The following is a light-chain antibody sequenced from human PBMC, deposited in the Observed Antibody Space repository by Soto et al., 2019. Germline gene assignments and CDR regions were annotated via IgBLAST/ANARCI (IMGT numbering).Light chain of an antibody. CDR2: DNN. J-gene: IGLJ2*01. CDR1: SSNIGNNY. V-gene: IGLV1-51*01. Sequence: QSVLTQPPSVSAAPGQKVTISCSGSSSNIGNNYVSWYQQLPGTAPKLLIYDNNTRPSGIPDRFSGSKSGTSATLGITGLQTGDEADYYCGTWDSSLSAHVVFGGGTKVTVL. CDR3: GTWDSSLSAHVV.